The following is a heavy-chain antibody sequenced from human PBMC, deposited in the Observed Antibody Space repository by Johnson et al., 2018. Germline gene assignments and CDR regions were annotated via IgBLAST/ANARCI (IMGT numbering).Heavy chain of an antibody. CDR1: GFTVSSNY. D-gene: IGHD3-22*01. CDR3: AGATTYYYYSSGPSQQPPTPLAY. V-gene: IGHV3-66*02. J-gene: IGHJ4*02. Sequence: EVQLLESGGGLVQPGGSLRLSCAASGFTVSSNYMSWVRQAPGKGLEWVSVIYSGGSTYYADSVTGRFTISRDNSKNTLYLQMNSLGAEDTAVYSCAGATTYYYYSSGPSQQPPTPLAYWGQGTLVTVSS. CDR2: IYSGGST.